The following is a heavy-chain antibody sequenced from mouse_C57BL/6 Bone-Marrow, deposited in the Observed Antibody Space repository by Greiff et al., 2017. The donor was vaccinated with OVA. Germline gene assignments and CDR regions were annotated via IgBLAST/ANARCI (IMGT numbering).Heavy chain of an antibody. CDR2: IDPNSGGT. CDR1: GYTFTSYW. CDR3: ARSLYYGSTHWYFDV. V-gene: IGHV1-72*01. D-gene: IGHD1-1*01. Sequence: QVQLQQPGAELVKPGASVKLSCKASGYTFTSYWMHWVKQRPGRGLEWIGRIDPNSGGTKYNEKFKSKATLTVDKPSSTAYMQLSSLTSEDSAVYYCARSLYYGSTHWYFDVWGTGTTVTVSS. J-gene: IGHJ1*03.